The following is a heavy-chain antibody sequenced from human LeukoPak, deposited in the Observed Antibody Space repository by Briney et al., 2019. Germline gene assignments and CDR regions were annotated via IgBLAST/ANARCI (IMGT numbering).Heavy chain of an antibody. D-gene: IGHD2-2*01. Sequence: NPGGSLRLSCAASGFTFSSYSMNWVRQAPGKGLEWVSSISSSSSYIYYADSVKGRFTISRDNAKNSLYLQMNSLRAEDTAVHYCARAPREYCSSTSCSDLDYWGQGTLVTVSS. CDR2: ISSSSSYI. V-gene: IGHV3-21*01. J-gene: IGHJ4*02. CDR3: ARAPREYCSSTSCSDLDY. CDR1: GFTFSSYS.